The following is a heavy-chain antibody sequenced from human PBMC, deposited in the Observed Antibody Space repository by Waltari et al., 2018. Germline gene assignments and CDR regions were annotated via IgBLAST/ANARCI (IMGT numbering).Heavy chain of an antibody. CDR3: AEFPLPTLTHYFDY. J-gene: IGHJ4*02. V-gene: IGHV1-69*02. CDR1: GGTFSSYT. CDR2: IIPILGIA. Sequence: QVQLVQSGAEVKKPGSSVKVSCKASGGTFSSYTISWVRQAPGQGLEWMGRIIPILGIANYAQKFQGRVTITADKSTSTAYMELSSLRSEDTAVYYCAEFPLPTLTHYFDYWGQGTLVTVSS. D-gene: IGHD4-17*01.